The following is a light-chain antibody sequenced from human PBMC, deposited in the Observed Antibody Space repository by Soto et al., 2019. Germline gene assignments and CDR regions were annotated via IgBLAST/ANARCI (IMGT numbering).Light chain of an antibody. CDR2: AAS. CDR3: QKYNSAPLT. J-gene: IGKJ4*01. CDR1: QGISTY. Sequence: DIPMTQSPSSLSASVGDRVTITCRASQGISTYLAWYQEKPGKVPMLLIYAASALQSGVPSRFSGSGSETDFTLTISSLQPEDVATYYCQKYNSAPLTFGGGTKVEIK. V-gene: IGKV1-27*01.